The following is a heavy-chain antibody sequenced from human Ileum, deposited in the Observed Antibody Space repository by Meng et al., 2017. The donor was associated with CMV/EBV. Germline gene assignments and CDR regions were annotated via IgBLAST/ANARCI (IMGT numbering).Heavy chain of an antibody. D-gene: IGHD7-27*01. Sequence: QVPLPHWGPEVLKPSATLSLPHTALADSFTGYHWTWIRQPPGKGPVWIGEINYRGSIHYNPSLESRVTISLDMSTNQLSLKLNSVTAADTAVYYCVRGNWVSDFWGQGTLVTVSS. V-gene: IGHV4-34*01. CDR3: VRGNWVSDF. CDR1: ADSFTGYH. J-gene: IGHJ4*02. CDR2: INYRGSI.